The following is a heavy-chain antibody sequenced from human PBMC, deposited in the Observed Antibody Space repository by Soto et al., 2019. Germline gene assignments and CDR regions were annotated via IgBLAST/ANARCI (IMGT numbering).Heavy chain of an antibody. CDR3: ATSRFGMDAFDI. CDR1: TESLSRGADY. CDR2: IYYSGST. D-gene: IGHD3-10*01. J-gene: IGHJ3*02. Sequence: SETLSLTCPVSTESLSRGADYWSWLLQHPGKGLEWIGYIYYSGSTYYNPSLKSRVTISVDTSKNQFSLKLSSVTAADTAVYYCATSRFGMDAFDIWGQGTMVTVSS. V-gene: IGHV4-31*03.